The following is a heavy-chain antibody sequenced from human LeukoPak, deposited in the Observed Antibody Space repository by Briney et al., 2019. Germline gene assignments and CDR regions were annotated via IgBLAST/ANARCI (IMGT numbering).Heavy chain of an antibody. CDR3: ARGRITMVRGVRRYYGMDV. CDR2: INHSGST. V-gene: IGHV4-34*01. J-gene: IGHJ6*04. CDR1: GGSFSGYY. D-gene: IGHD3-10*01. Sequence: SGTLSLTCAVYGGSFSGYYWSWIRQPPGKGLEWIGEINHSGSTNYNPSLKSRVTISVDTSKNQFSLKLSSVTAADTAVYYCARGRITMVRGVRRYYGMDVWGKGTTVTVSS.